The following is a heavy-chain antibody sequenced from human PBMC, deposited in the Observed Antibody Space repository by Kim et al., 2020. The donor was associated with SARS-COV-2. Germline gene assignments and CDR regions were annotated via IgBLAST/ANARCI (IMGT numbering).Heavy chain of an antibody. CDR3: ASLTGYSSSWDSPYYYYDMDV. CDR1: GGSISSYY. Sequence: SETLSLTCTVSGGSISSYYWSWIRQPPGKGLEWIGYIYYSGSTNYSPSLKSRGTISVDTSKNQFSLKLSSVTAADTAVYYCASLTGYSSSWDSPYYYYDMDVGGQGTTVTVSS. CDR2: IYYSGST. D-gene: IGHD6-13*01. J-gene: IGHJ6*02. V-gene: IGHV4-59*08.